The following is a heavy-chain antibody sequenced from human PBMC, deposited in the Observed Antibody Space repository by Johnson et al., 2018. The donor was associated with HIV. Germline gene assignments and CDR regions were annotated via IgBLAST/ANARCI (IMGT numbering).Heavy chain of an antibody. D-gene: IGHD3-22*01. Sequence: QVQLVESGGGVVQPGGSLRLSCAASGFTFSSYGMHWVRQAPGKGLEWVAFIRYDGDITYYVDSVKGRFTISRDNSKNTLYLQMNSLRTEDTAMYYCAKGHSSGYPKDAFDIWGRGTIVTVSS. CDR3: AKGHSSGYPKDAFDI. J-gene: IGHJ3*02. V-gene: IGHV3-30*02. CDR1: GFTFSSYG. CDR2: IRYDGDIT.